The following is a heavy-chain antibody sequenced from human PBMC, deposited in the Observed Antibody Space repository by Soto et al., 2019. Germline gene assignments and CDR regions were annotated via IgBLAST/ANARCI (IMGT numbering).Heavy chain of an antibody. CDR3: ARTIFGVVTTYYYYGMDV. V-gene: IGHV4-4*02. J-gene: IGHJ6*02. D-gene: IGHD3-3*01. CDR1: GGSISSSNW. Sequence: SETLSLTCAVSGGSISSSNWWSWVRQPPGKGLEWIGEIYHSGSTNYNPSLKSRVTISVDKSKNQFSLKLSSVTAADTAVYYCARTIFGVVTTYYYYGMDVWGQGTTVTVSS. CDR2: IYHSGST.